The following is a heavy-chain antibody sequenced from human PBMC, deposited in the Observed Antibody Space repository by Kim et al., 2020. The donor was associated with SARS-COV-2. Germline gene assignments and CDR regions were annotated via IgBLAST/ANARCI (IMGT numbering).Heavy chain of an antibody. CDR3: ARFVPLEDAFDI. V-gene: IGHV4-4*02. Sequence: SETLSLTCAVSGGSISSSNWWSWVRQPPGKGLEWIGEIYRSGSTNYNPSLKSRVTISVDKSKNQFSLKLSSVTAADTAVYYCARFVPLEDAFDIWGQGTMVTVSS. CDR1: GGSISSSNW. CDR2: IYRSGST. J-gene: IGHJ3*02. D-gene: IGHD2-2*01.